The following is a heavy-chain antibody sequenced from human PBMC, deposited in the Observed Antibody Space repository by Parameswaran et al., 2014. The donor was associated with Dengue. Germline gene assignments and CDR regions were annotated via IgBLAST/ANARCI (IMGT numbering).Heavy chain of an antibody. CDR2: TYYRSKWYN. CDR3: ARASPGVRGVIPFDY. V-gene: IGHV6-1*01. Sequence: ASETLSLTCAISGDSVSSNSAAWNWIRQSPSRGLEWLGRTYYRSKWYNDYAVSVKSRITINPDTSKNQFSLQLNSVTPEDTAAYYCARASPGVRGVIPFDYWGQGTLVTVSS. D-gene: IGHD3-10*01. J-gene: IGHJ4*02. CDR1: GDSVSSNSAA.